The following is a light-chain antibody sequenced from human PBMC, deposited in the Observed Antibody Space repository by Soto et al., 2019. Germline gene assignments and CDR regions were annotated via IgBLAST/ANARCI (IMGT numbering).Light chain of an antibody. CDR2: GAS. V-gene: IGKV3-20*01. Sequence: EIVLTQSPGTLSLSPGERATLSCRASQSVSSSYLAWYQQKPGQAPRLLIYGASSRATGIPDRFSGSWSGTDFTGTISRVEHEDVAVYYCDQYGSSPQTFGQGTKVESK. J-gene: IGKJ1*01. CDR3: DQYGSSPQT. CDR1: QSVSSSY.